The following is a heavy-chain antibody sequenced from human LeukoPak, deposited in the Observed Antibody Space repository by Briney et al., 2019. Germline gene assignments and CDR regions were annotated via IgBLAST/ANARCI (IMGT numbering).Heavy chain of an antibody. CDR2: IYTSGST. CDR1: GNSISSGDNY. V-gene: IGHV4-61*02. CDR3: ARASYSYDINGWVPFDY. Sequence: PSQTLSVTCTVSGNSISSGDNYGSWIRQPAGKGLEWIGCIYTSGSTTYNTSIKSRVTISGDTSKNQFSLRLSSVTAADTAVYYCARASYSYDINGWVPFDYWGQGTLVTVSS. J-gene: IGHJ4*02. D-gene: IGHD3-22*01.